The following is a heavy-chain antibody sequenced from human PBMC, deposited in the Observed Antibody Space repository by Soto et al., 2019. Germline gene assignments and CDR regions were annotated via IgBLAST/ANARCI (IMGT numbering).Heavy chain of an antibody. V-gene: IGHV4-4*02. Sequence: QVQLQESGPGLVRPSGTLSLACAVSGGSISDNNWWSWVRQPPGKGLEWIGEIYRSGTANYNPSLNSRVTISMDKSKNQISLHLYSVTAADSAVYYCARHIGVPGTRGFDYWGHGTLVTVFS. CDR1: GGSISDNNW. D-gene: IGHD2-21*01. CDR3: ARHIGVPGTRGFDY. CDR2: IYRSGTA. J-gene: IGHJ4*01.